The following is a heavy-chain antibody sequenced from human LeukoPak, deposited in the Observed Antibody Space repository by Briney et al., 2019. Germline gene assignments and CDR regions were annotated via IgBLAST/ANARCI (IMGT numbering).Heavy chain of an antibody. D-gene: IGHD5-18*01. CDR3: ARVPSVNTAGVPY. CDR2: IIHIFGTA. V-gene: IGHV1-69*06. CDR1: GGTFSSYA. Sequence: SVKVSCKASGGTFSSYAISWVRQAPGKGLERMGRIIHIFGTANYAQKFQGRVTITADKSTSTAYMELSSLRSEDTAVYYCARVPSVNTAGVPYWGQGTLVTVSS. J-gene: IGHJ4*02.